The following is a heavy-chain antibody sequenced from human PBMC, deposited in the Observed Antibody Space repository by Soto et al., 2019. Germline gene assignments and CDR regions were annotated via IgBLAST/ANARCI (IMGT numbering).Heavy chain of an antibody. V-gene: IGHV5-51*01. J-gene: IGHJ4*02. D-gene: IGHD4-17*01. CDR2: IYPGDSDT. Sequence: GGSLKISCKGSGCRFTSYWIGWVRQMLGKGLEWMGNIYPGDSDTRYSPSFQGQVTISTDKSSSTAYLQWRSLKASDTAMYYCARHTETTFWTIDYWGQGTLVTVSS. CDR3: ARHTETTFWTIDY. CDR1: GCRFTSYW.